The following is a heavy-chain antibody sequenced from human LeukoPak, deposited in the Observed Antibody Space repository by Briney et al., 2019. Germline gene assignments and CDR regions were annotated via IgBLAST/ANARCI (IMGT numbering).Heavy chain of an antibody. D-gene: IGHD6-13*01. CDR3: ARAIRATGTDY. J-gene: IGHJ4*02. CDR1: GFTFSRYS. Sequence: GGSLRLSCAPSGFTFSRYSMNWVRQAPGKGLEWVSSITSNGNYTYYANTLKGRFTISRDNAKNSLYLQMSGLTAKDTAIYYCARAIRATGTDYWGQGTLVTVSS. CDR2: ITSNGNYT. V-gene: IGHV3-21*01.